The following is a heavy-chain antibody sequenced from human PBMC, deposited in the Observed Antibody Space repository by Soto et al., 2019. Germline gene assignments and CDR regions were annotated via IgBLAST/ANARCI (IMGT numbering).Heavy chain of an antibody. V-gene: IGHV3-23*01. CDR2: ISGSGGST. CDR3: AKAPPIRVSDYGGMDV. J-gene: IGHJ6*02. CDR1: GFTFSSYA. Sequence: EVQLLESGGGLVQPGGSLRLSCAASGFTFSSYAMSWVRQAPGKGLEWVSAISGSGGSTYYADSVKGRFTISRDNSKNTLYLQMNSLRAEDTAVYYCAKAPPIRVSDYGGMDVWGQGTTVTVSS. D-gene: IGHD3-9*01.